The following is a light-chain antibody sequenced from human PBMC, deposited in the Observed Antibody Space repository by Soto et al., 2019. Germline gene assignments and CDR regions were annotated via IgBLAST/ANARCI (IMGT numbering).Light chain of an antibody. CDR3: ISYTYRQSYL. CDR1: SSDIGSYNH. V-gene: IGLV2-14*03. J-gene: IGLJ1*01. Sequence: QSVLTQPASVSGSPGQSITISCSGTSSDIGSYNHVAWYQQFPGKSLKLMIYAVSDRPPGLSDRFSGSKSGITASLTISGLQTEDEADYYCISYTYRQSYLFGSGTKVTVL. CDR2: AVS.